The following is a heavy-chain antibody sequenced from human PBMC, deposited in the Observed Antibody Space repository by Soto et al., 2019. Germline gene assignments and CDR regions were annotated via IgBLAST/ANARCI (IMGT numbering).Heavy chain of an antibody. CDR3: ARVKTDYSNPRGPFFFYGMDV. J-gene: IGHJ6*02. D-gene: IGHD4-4*01. V-gene: IGHV3-30-3*01. CDR2: ISYDGGHK. CDR1: EFTFSSYA. Sequence: ESVGGVVHPERSLRLSCSASEFTFSSYAMHWVRQAPGKGLEWVAGISYDGGHKFYGDSVRGRFTISRDSSKTTVFLQMNSLRPEDTAAYYCARVKTDYSNPRGPFFFYGMDVWGQGTTVTVSS.